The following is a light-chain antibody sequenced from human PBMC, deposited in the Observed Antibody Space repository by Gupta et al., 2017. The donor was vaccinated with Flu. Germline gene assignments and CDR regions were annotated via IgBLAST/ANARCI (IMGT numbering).Light chain of an antibody. Sequence: PSSLSASVGDRVTVTCRASQSISSYLNWYQQKPGKAPRLLINAASSVQSGVPSRFSGSGSGTDFTLTINSLQPEDFATYYRQQSYSSPQTFGQGTXVEMK. CDR1: QSISSY. CDR3: QQSYSSPQT. CDR2: AAS. V-gene: IGKV1-39*01. J-gene: IGKJ1*01.